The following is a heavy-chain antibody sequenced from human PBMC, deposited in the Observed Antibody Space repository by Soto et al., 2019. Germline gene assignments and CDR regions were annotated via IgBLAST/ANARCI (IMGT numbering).Heavy chain of an antibody. CDR2: INPNSGGT. J-gene: IGHJ6*02. CDR1: GYTFTGYY. CDR3: ARVFGRGGSYFKPSYYYYGMDV. V-gene: IGHV1-2*02. Sequence: QVQLVQSGAEVKKPGASVKVSCKASGYTFTGYYMHWVRQAPGQGFEWMGWINPNSGGTNYAQKFQGRVTMTRDTSISTAYMELSRLRSDDTAVYYCARVFGRGGSYFKPSYYYYGMDVWGQGTTVTVSS. D-gene: IGHD1-26*01.